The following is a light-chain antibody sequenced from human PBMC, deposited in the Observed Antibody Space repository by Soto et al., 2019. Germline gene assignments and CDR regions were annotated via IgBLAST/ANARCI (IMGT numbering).Light chain of an antibody. V-gene: IGKV1-39*01. CDR1: QDIRSY. J-gene: IGKJ2*01. CDR3: QQSYSSPRT. CDR2: ATS. Sequence: DIEMTQSPSSLSASVGDRVTITCRTSQDIRSYLNWYQQRPGKAPKLLIYATSSLQSGVPSRFSGSGSGTDFALTSSSLQPEDFATYYCQQSYSSPRTFGQGTKVEIK.